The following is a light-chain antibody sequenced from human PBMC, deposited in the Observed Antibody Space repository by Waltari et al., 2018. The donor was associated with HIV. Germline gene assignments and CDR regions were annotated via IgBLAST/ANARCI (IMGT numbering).Light chain of an antibody. J-gene: IGKJ5*01. V-gene: IGKV1-NL1*01. CDR3: QHYYNTPPT. Sequence: DIQMTQSTSSLSASVGDRVTITCRASQGISNSLAWYQQKPGIAPKLLLYAASRLESGVPSRCSGSGSGTDYTLTISSLQPEDFATYYCQHYYNTPPTFGQGTRLEIK. CDR2: AAS. CDR1: QGISNS.